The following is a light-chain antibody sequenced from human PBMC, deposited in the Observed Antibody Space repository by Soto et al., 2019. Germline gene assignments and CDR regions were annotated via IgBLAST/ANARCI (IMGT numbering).Light chain of an antibody. J-gene: IGLJ1*01. Sequence: QSVLTHPPSVSGSPGQSVTISCTGTSSDVGKYDRVSWYQQPPGTAPKLIIYEVTNRPSGVPARFSGSKSGNTASLTISGLQAEDEAEYYCSSYTSSSQYVFGTGTKVTVL. CDR3: SSYTSSSQYV. CDR2: EVT. V-gene: IGLV2-18*02. CDR1: SSDVGKYDR.